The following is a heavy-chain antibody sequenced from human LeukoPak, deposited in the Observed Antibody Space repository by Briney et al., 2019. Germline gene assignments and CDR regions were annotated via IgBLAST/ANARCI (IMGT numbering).Heavy chain of an antibody. CDR1: GYTFTSYY. CDR2: INPSGGST. Sequence: VASVKVSCKASGYTFTSYYMHWVRQAPGQGLEWMGIINPSGGSTSYAQKFQGRVTMTRDTSTSTVYMELSSLRSEDTAVYYCAREVVTATIYYYYGMDVWGQGTTVTVSS. D-gene: IGHD2-21*02. J-gene: IGHJ6*02. V-gene: IGHV1-46*01. CDR3: AREVVTATIYYYYGMDV.